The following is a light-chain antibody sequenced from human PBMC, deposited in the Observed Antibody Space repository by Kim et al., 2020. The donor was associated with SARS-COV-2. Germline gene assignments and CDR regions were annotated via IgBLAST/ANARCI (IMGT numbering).Light chain of an antibody. CDR1: SSNIGSNT. J-gene: IGLJ3*02. CDR3: AAWDDSLNGWV. CDR2: SNS. V-gene: IGLV1-44*01. Sequence: QSVLTQPPSASGTPGQRVTISCSGSSSNIGSNTVNWYQQFPGTAPKLLIYSNSQRPSGVPDRFSGSKSGTSASLAISGLQSEHEADYYCAAWDDSLNGWVFGGGTKLTVL.